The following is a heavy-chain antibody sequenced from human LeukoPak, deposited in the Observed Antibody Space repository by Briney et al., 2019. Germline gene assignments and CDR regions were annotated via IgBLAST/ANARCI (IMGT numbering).Heavy chain of an antibody. CDR3: AREPPIEGYWYLDL. CDR2: VNIAHNP. Sequence: PGGSLRLSCAASGFTFSDYDMHWVRQVRGKGLEWVSAVNIAHNPLYAASVRGRFTISRENAKNSFFLQRNNLRAEDTAVYYCAREPPIEGYWYLDLCCRGTLVTVSS. V-gene: IGHV3-13*05. CDR1: GFTFSDYD. D-gene: IGHD2-21*01. J-gene: IGHJ2*01.